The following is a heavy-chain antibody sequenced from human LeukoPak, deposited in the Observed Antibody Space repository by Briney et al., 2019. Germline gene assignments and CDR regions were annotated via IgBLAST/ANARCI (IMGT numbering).Heavy chain of an antibody. CDR1: GFTFDDYA. CDR2: ISWNSGSI. V-gene: IGHV3-9*01. J-gene: IGHJ4*02. D-gene: IGHD3-3*01. CDR3: ARSARLMKGVVEVTALDD. Sequence: GGSLRLSCAASGFTFDDYAMHWVRQAPGKGLEWVSGISWNSGSIGYADSVKGRFTIARDNAKNSVYLEMNSLRADDTAVYYCARSARLMKGVVEVTALDDWGQGTLVTVSS.